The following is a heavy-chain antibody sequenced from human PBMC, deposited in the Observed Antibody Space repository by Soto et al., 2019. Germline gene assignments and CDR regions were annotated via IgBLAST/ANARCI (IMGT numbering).Heavy chain of an antibody. CDR1: SGSISSSNW. Sequence: SETLSLTCAVSSGSISSSNWWSWVRQPPGKGLEWIGEIYHSGSTNYNPSLKSRVTISVDKSKNQFSLKLSSVTAADTAVYYCARDLKSYYYYYMDVWGKGTTVTVSS. CDR2: IYHSGST. CDR3: ARDLKSYYYYYMDV. J-gene: IGHJ6*03. D-gene: IGHD3-9*01. V-gene: IGHV4-4*02.